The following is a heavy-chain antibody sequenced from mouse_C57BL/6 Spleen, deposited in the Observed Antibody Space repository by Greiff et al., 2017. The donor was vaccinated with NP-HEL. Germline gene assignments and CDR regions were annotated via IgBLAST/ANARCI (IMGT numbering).Heavy chain of an antibody. V-gene: IGHV1-69*01. J-gene: IGHJ4*01. Sequence: QVQLQQPGAELVMPGASVKLSCKASGYTFTSYWMHWVKQRPGQGLEWIGEIDPSDSYTNYNQKFKGKSTLTVDKSSSTAYMQLSSLTSEDSAVYYCARRGLGRDYAMDYWGQGTSVTVSS. D-gene: IGHD4-1*01. CDR3: ARRGLGRDYAMDY. CDR2: IDPSDSYT. CDR1: GYTFTSYW.